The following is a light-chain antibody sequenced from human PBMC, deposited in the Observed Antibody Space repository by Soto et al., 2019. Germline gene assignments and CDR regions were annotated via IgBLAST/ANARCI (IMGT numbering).Light chain of an antibody. J-gene: IGKJ1*01. CDR2: ATS. V-gene: IGKV1-6*01. Sequence: AIQMTKSPPSLSASVGARVILTCRASQDIINEVGGYQQKPGKSTKLLSHATSNLQGGVPIRFSGSGSGTDFTMTISRLEHEDFATYECLQDRSYHRTFGQGTRVEIK. CDR3: LQDRSYHRT. CDR1: QDIINE.